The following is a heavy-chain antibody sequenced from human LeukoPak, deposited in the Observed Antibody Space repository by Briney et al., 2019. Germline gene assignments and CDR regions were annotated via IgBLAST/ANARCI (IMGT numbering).Heavy chain of an antibody. Sequence: PGGSLRLSCAASGFTFSSYAMHWVRQAPGKGLEWVAVISSDGSNKYYADSVKGRFTISRDNSKNTLYLQMNSLRAEDTAVYYCARNYDILTGYFRGPFDFWGQGTLVIVSS. D-gene: IGHD3-9*01. V-gene: IGHV3-30-3*01. CDR3: ARNYDILTGYFRGPFDF. CDR1: GFTFSSYA. J-gene: IGHJ4*02. CDR2: ISSDGSNK.